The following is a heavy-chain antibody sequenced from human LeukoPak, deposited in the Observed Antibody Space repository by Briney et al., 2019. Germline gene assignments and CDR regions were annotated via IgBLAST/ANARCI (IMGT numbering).Heavy chain of an antibody. CDR3: ARTRSVLTGFDY. CDR1: GGSISSYY. V-gene: IGHV4-59*01. CDR2: IYYSGST. D-gene: IGHD3-3*01. J-gene: IGHJ4*02. Sequence: PSETLSLTCTVSGGSISSYYWSWIRQPPGKGLEWIGYIYYSGSTNYNPSLKSRVTISVDTSKNQFSLKLSSVTAADTAVYYCARTRSVLTGFDYWGQGTLVTVSS.